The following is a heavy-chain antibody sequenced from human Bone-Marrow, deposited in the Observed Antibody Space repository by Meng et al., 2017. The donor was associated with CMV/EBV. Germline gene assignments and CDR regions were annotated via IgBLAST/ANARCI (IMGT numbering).Heavy chain of an antibody. D-gene: IGHD5-12*01. J-gene: IGHJ5*02. V-gene: IGHV4-39*07. CDR1: GGPISSSSYY. CDR3: AREWEDSGYDSRWFDP. CDR2: IYYSGST. Sequence: SETLSLTCTVSGGPISSSSYYWGWIRQPPGKGLEWIGSIYYSGSTYYNPSLKSRVTISVDTSKNQSSLKLSSVTAADTAVYYCAREWEDSGYDSRWFDPWGQGTLVTVSS.